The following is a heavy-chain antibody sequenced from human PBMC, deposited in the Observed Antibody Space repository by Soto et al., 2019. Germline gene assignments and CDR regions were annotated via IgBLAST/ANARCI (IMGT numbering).Heavy chain of an antibody. Sequence: QVQLVQSGAEVKKPGSSVMVSCKASGGTFSSYTISWVRQAPGQGLEWMGRIIPILGIANYAQKFQGRVTITADKSTSTAYMELSSLRSEDTAVYYCALYREITFGGVIVGGFDYWGQGTLVTVSS. CDR3: ALYREITFGGVIVGGFDY. D-gene: IGHD3-16*02. J-gene: IGHJ4*02. CDR1: GGTFSSYT. V-gene: IGHV1-69*02. CDR2: IIPILGIA.